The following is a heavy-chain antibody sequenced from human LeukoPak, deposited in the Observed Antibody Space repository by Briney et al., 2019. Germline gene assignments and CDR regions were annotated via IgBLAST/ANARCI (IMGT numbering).Heavy chain of an antibody. D-gene: IGHD2-8*01. J-gene: IGHJ3*02. CDR2: IRYDGSNK. CDR1: GFTFSSYG. CDR3: AKLMMYQGDAFDI. V-gene: IGHV3-30*02. Sequence: GGSLRLSCAASGFTFSSYGMHWVRQAPGKGLEWVAFIRYDGSNKYYADSVKGRFTISRDNSKNTLYLQMNSLRAEDTAVYYCAKLMMYQGDAFDIWGQGTMVTVSS.